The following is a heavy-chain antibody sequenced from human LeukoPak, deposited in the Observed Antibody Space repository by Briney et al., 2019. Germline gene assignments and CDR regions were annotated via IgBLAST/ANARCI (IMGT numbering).Heavy chain of an antibody. CDR3: ARGEMGIGFDY. Sequence: SETLSLTCTVSGGSISSGDYYWSWIRQPPGKGLEWIGYIYYSGSTYYNPSLKSRVTISVDTSKNQFSLKLSSVTAADTAVYYCARGEMGIGFDYWGQGTLVTVSS. V-gene: IGHV4-30-4*08. CDR2: IYYSGST. J-gene: IGHJ4*02. D-gene: IGHD5-24*01. CDR1: GGSISSGDYY.